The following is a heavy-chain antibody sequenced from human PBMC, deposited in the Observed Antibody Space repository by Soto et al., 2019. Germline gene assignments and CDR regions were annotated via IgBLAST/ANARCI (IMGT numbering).Heavy chain of an antibody. J-gene: IGHJ6*02. CDR2: ISGSGGST. CDR3: AKGSGWDYYGMDV. CDR1: GFTVSSSYA. Sequence: GGSLRLSCAASGFTVSSSYAMSWVRQAPGKGLEWVSAISGSGGSTYYADSVKGRFTISRDNSKNTLYLQMNSLRAEDTAVYYCAKGSGWDYYGMDVWGQGTTVTVSS. D-gene: IGHD6-19*01. V-gene: IGHV3-23*01.